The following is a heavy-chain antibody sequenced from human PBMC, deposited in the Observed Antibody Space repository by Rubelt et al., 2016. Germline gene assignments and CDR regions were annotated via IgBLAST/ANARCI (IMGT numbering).Heavy chain of an antibody. CDR3: ARVILTGLYGMDV. J-gene: IGHJ6*02. D-gene: IGHD3-9*01. V-gene: IGHV3-33*01. Sequence: APGKGLEWVAVIWYDGSNKYYADSVKGRFTISRDNSKNTLYLQMNSLRDEDTAVYYCARVILTGLYGMDVWGQGTTVTVSS. CDR2: IWYDGSNK.